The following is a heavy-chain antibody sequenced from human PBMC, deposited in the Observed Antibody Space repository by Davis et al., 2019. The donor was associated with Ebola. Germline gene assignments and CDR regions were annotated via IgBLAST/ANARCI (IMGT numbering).Heavy chain of an antibody. J-gene: IGHJ5*02. D-gene: IGHD3-10*01. CDR1: GGSISTTYY. Sequence: PSETLSLTCTVSGGSISTTYYWGWIRQPPGKGLEWIATISYTDSTYYNPSLQSRVTVSLDRTKNQFSLRLTFLTAADTAVYYCARVPSYYYASGTNWFDPWGQGTLVTVSS. CDR2: ISYTDST. V-gene: IGHV4-39*07. CDR3: ARVPSYYYASGTNWFDP.